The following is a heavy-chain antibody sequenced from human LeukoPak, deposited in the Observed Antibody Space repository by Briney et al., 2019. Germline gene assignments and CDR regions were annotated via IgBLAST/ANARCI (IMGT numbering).Heavy chain of an antibody. V-gene: IGHV4-59*01. D-gene: IGHD4-17*01. J-gene: IGHJ4*02. CDR2: MYNSGST. CDR3: ARGIESYGDYGY. Sequence: ASETLSLTCTVSGGSISGSYWGWIRQPPGKGLEWIAYMYNSGSTNYNPSLKSRVTISIDTSKNQFSLKLSSLTAADTAIYYCARGIESYGDYGYWGQGILVTVSS. CDR1: GGSISGSY.